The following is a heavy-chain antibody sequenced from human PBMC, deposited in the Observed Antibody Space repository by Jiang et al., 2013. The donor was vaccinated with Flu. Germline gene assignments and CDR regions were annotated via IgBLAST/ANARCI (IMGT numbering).Heavy chain of an antibody. CDR2: ISYDGSNK. J-gene: IGHJ3*02. D-gene: IGHD4-17*01. CDR3: ARLPTVTNTDDAFDI. CDR1: GFTFSSYA. Sequence: VQLVESGGGVVQPGRSLRLSCAASGFTFSSYAMHWVRQAPGKGLEWVAVISYDGSNKYYADSVKGRFTISRDNSKNTLYLQMNSLRAEDTAVYYCARLPTVTNTDDAFDIWGQGTMVTVSS. V-gene: IGHV3-30*04.